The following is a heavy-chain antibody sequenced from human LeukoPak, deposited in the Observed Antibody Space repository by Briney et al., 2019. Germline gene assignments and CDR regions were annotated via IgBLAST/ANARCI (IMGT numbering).Heavy chain of an antibody. J-gene: IGHJ4*02. CDR1: GYSISNGFY. Sequence: SETLSLTCTVSGYSISNGFYWGWIRQPPGKGLEWIGTISHTGSTYYNPSLKSRVTISVDTSMNQFSLKLSSVTAADTAVYHCARNFWTYYFDYWGQGTLVTVSS. CDR3: ARNFWTYYFDY. CDR2: ISHTGST. V-gene: IGHV4-38-2*02. D-gene: IGHD3/OR15-3a*01.